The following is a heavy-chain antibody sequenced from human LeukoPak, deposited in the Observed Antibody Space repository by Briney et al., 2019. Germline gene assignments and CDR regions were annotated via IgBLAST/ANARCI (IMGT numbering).Heavy chain of an antibody. CDR3: ARDLSELGEYYFDY. CDR2: ISSSSSYI. Sequence: GGSLRLSCAASGFTFSSYSMNWVRQAPGKGLEWVSSISSSSSYIYYADSVKGRFTISRDNAKNSLYLQMNSLRAEDTAVYYCARDLSELGEYYFDYWGQGTLVTVSS. CDR1: GFTFSSYS. V-gene: IGHV3-21*01. D-gene: IGHD3-16*01. J-gene: IGHJ4*02.